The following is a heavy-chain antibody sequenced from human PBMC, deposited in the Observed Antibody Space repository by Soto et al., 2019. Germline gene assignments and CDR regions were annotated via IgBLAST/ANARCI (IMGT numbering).Heavy chain of an antibody. D-gene: IGHD3-3*01. CDR3: VISGYDFWSGYFSLDY. J-gene: IGHJ4*02. CDR2: ISSNGGST. CDR1: GFTFSSYA. V-gene: IGHV3-64D*06. Sequence: PVGSLRLSCSASGFTFSSYAMHWVRQAPGKGLEYVSAISSNGGSTYYADSVKGRFTISRDNSKNTLYLQMSSLRAEDTAVYYCVISGYDFWSGYFSLDYWGQGTLVTVSS.